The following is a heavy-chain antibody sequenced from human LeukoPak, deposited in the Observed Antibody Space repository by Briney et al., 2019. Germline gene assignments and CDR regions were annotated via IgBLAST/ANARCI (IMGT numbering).Heavy chain of an antibody. CDR2: IYPGDSDT. J-gene: IGHJ6*03. Sequence: GESLKISCKGSGYSFTTYWIGWVRQMPGKGLGWMGIIYPGDSDTRYSPPFQGQVPIPAAKSISTAYLQWSSLKASDTAMYYCARHGREGGYYYYMDVWGKGTTVTISS. CDR1: GYSFTTYW. V-gene: IGHV5-51*01. CDR3: ARHGREGGYYYYMDV. D-gene: IGHD3-10*01.